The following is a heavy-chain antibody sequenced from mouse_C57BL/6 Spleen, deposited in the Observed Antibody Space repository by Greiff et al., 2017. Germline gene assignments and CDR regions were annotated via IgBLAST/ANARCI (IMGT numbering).Heavy chain of an antibody. V-gene: IGHV1-4*01. CDR1: GYTFTSYT. J-gene: IGHJ4*01. CDR2: INPSSGYT. CDR3: ASTASSVGAMDY. Sequence: QVQLQQSGAELARPGASVKMSCKASGYTFTSYTMHWVKQRPGQGLEWIGYINPSSGYTKYNQKFKDKATLTADKSSSTAYMQLSSLTSEDSAVYYCASTASSVGAMDYWGQGTSVTVSS. D-gene: IGHD6-1*01.